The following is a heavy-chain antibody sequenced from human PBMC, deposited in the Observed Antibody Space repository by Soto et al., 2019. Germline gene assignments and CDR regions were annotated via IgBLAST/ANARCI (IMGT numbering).Heavy chain of an antibody. V-gene: IGHV1-46*01. Sequence: QVQLVQSGAEMKKPGASVILSCGPSGYPFTNYFIHWVRQAPGQGLKWLGRIHPSVGATIYAREFQGRFTITSDTSTTTVYLELSSLTSGDTAVYYCVRDGNRHNFDFWGQGTLVTVSS. CDR2: IHPSVGAT. D-gene: IGHD2-15*01. J-gene: IGHJ4*02. CDR1: GYPFTNYF. CDR3: VRDGNRHNFDF.